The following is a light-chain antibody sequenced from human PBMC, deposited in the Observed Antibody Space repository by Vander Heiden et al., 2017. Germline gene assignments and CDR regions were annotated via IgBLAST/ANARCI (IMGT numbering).Light chain of an antibody. CDR3: QQANSFPWT. CDR2: AAS. J-gene: IGKJ1*01. CDR1: QGISTW. Sequence: DIQMTQSPSFVSASVGDRVIITCRASQGISTWLAWYQQNPGKAPKLLIFAASSLHTGVPSRCSGSGSGTDFTLTISSLQPEDSATYYCQQANSFPWTFGQGTKVEIK. V-gene: IGKV1-12*01.